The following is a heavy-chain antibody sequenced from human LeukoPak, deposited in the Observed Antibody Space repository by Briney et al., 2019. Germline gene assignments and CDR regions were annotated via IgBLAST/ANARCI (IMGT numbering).Heavy chain of an antibody. Sequence: ASVKVSFKASGYTFTSYGISWVRQAPGQGLEWMGWISAYNGNTNYAQKLQGRVTMTTDTSTSTAYMELRSLRSDDTAVYYCAAYDYGDYVVYWGQGTLVTVCS. V-gene: IGHV1-18*01. CDR1: GYTFTSYG. CDR3: AAYDYGDYVVY. J-gene: IGHJ4*02. CDR2: ISAYNGNT. D-gene: IGHD4-17*01.